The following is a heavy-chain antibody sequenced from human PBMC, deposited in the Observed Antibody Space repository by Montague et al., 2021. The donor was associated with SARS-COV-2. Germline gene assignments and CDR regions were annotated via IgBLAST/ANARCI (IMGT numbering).Heavy chain of an antibody. J-gene: IGHJ6*03. CDR2: INHSGST. D-gene: IGHD2-2*01. Sequence: SETLSLTCAVYGGSFSDYYWSWIRQPPGKGLEWIGEINHSGSTNYNPSLKSRVTISVDMSKNQFSLKLSSVTAADTAVYYCARSLRGVVPAATGHWEKNYYYDYMDVWGKGTTVTVSS. V-gene: IGHV4-34*01. CDR1: GGSFSDYY. CDR3: ARSLRGVVPAATGHWEKNYYYDYMDV.